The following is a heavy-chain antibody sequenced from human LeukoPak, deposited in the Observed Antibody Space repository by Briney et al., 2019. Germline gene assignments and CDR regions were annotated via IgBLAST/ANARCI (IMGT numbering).Heavy chain of an antibody. V-gene: IGHV1-2*02. CDR2: INPNSGGT. J-gene: IGHJ4*02. CDR3: ARDRGYSYGYSDY. Sequence: ASVKVSCTASGYTFTGYYMHWVRQAPGQGLEWMGWINPNSGGTNYAQKFQGRVTMTRDTSISTAYMELSRLRSDDTAVYYCARDRGYSYGYSDYWGQGTLVTVSS. D-gene: IGHD5-18*01. CDR1: GYTFTGYY.